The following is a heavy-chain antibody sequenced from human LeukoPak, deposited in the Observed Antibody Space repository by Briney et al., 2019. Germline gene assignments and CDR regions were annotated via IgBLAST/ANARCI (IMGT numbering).Heavy chain of an antibody. CDR3: ARGPGSSGWHYYYGMDV. J-gene: IGHJ6*02. CDR1: GYTFTGYY. Sequence: ASVKVSCKASGYTFTGYYIHWVRQAPGQGLEWMGRISPDTGDANYAQKFQGRVTMTRDTSISTAYMELSRLRSDDTAVYHCARGPGSSGWHYYYGMDVWGQGTTVTVSS. CDR2: ISPDTGDA. V-gene: IGHV1-2*06. D-gene: IGHD6-19*01.